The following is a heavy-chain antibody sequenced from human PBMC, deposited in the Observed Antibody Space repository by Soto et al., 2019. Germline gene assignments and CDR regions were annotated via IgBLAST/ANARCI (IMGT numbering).Heavy chain of an antibody. V-gene: IGHV1-3*01. Sequence: EASVKVSCKASGYTFTSYAMHWVRQAPGQRLEWMGWINAGNGNTKYSQKFQGRVTITRDTSASTAYMELSSLRSEDTAVYYCARVVTIFGVVPPRAFDIWGQGTMVTVSS. J-gene: IGHJ3*02. CDR1: GYTFTSYA. D-gene: IGHD3-3*01. CDR2: INAGNGNT. CDR3: ARVVTIFGVVPPRAFDI.